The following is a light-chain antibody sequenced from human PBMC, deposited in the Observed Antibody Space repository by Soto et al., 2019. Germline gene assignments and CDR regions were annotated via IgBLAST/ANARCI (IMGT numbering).Light chain of an antibody. V-gene: IGLV2-23*01. CDR1: SSDVGSYNL. CDR2: EGS. CDR3: CSYAGSSIYVV. Sequence: QSVLTQPASVSGSPGQSITISCTGTSSDVGSYNLVSWYQQHPGKAPKLMIYEGSKRPSGVSNRFSGSKSGNTASLTISGLQAEDEADYYCCSYAGSSIYVVFGGGTKFTVL. J-gene: IGLJ2*01.